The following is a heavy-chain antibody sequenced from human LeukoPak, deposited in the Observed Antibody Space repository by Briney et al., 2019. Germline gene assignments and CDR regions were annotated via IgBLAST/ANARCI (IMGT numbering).Heavy chain of an antibody. CDR1: GYSISSGYY. CDR2: IYHSGST. CDR3: ARVLAAAGGYYFDY. J-gene: IGHJ4*02. D-gene: IGHD6-13*01. V-gene: IGHV4-38-2*02. Sequence: SETLSLTCTVSGYSISSGYYWGWIRPPPGKGLEWIGSIYHSGSTYYNPSLKSRVTISVDTSKNQFSLKLSSVTAADTAVYYCARVLAAAGGYYFDYWGQGTLVTVSS.